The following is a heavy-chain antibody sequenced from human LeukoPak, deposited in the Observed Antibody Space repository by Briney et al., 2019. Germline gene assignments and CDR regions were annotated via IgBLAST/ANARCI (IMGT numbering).Heavy chain of an antibody. CDR2: INPNSGVT. V-gene: IGHV1-2*02. CDR1: GYTFTGYY. CDR3: ARQRDAFDI. Sequence: GASVEVSCKASGYTFTGYYMHWVRQAPGQGLEWMGWINPNSGVTKSAQKFQGRVTMTRDTSISTAYMELSRLRSDDTAVYYCARQRDAFDIWGQGTMVTVSS. D-gene: IGHD1-1*01. J-gene: IGHJ3*02.